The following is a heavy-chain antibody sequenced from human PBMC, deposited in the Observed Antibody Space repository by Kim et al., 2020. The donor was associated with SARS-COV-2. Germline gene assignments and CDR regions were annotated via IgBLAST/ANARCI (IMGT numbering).Heavy chain of an antibody. D-gene: IGHD3-22*01. V-gene: IGHV4-39*01. J-gene: IGHJ4*02. Sequence: SETLSLTCTVSGGSISSSSYYWGWIRQPPGKGLEWIGSIYYSGSTYYNPSLKSRVTISVDTSKNQFSLKLSSVTAADTAVYYCARLGDPTYYYDSSGPKGDYWGQGTLVTVSS. CDR3: ARLGDPTYYYDSSGPKGDY. CDR2: IYYSGST. CDR1: GGSISSSSYY.